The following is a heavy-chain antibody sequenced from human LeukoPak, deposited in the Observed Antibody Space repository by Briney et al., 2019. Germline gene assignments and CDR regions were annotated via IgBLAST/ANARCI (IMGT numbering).Heavy chain of an antibody. CDR1: GLTFNNYA. D-gene: IGHD3-22*01. V-gene: IGHV3-23*01. CDR2: ISGRGGTT. J-gene: IGHJ4*02. Sequence: GGSLRLSCAAAGLTFNNYAMTWVRQAPGKGLEWVASISGRGGTTDYADSVKGRFTISRDNSQNTLYLQMNSLRAEDTAVYYCAKEGKDSYDSSGYYPIDYWGQGTLVTVSS. CDR3: AKEGKDSYDSSGYYPIDY.